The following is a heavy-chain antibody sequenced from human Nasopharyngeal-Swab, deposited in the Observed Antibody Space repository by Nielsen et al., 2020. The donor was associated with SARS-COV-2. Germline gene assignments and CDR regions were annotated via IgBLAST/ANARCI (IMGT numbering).Heavy chain of an antibody. V-gene: IGHV2-26*01. J-gene: IGHJ6*03. D-gene: IGHD2-15*01. CDR3: ARTRVVVVVAADKYDYYMDV. Sequence: WIRQPPGKALEWLAHILSSGEKSYSTSLRSRLTISKDTSKSQVVLTMTNLDPVDTATYYCARTRVVVVVAADKYDYYMDVWGKGTTVTVSS. CDR2: ILSSGEK.